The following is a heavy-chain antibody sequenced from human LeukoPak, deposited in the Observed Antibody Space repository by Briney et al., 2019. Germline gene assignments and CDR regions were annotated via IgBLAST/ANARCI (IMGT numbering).Heavy chain of an antibody. CDR2: ISGSGGST. CDR1: GFTFSNYA. J-gene: IGHJ4*02. V-gene: IGHV3-23*01. Sequence: PGGSLRLSCGVSGFTFSNYAMSWVRQAPGKGLEWVSGISGSGGSTYYTDSMKGRFAISRDNSKNTLYLQMNSLRADDTAVYFCARAGQQLVPYYLNYWGQGILATVSS. CDR3: ARAGQQLVPYYLNY. D-gene: IGHD6-13*01.